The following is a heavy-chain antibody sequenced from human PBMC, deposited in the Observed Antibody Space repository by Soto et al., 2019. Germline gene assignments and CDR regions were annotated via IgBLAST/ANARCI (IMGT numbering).Heavy chain of an antibody. D-gene: IGHD6-19*01. CDR1: GFTFSSYD. CDR2: IGTAGDT. Sequence: PGGSLRLSCAASGFTFSSYDMHWVRQATGKGLEWVSAIGTAGDTYYPGSVKGRFTISRENAKNSLYLQMNSLRAGDTAVYYCARPKGSSGWYRKGYYFDYWGQGTLVTVSS. CDR3: ARPKGSSGWYRKGYYFDY. V-gene: IGHV3-13*01. J-gene: IGHJ4*02.